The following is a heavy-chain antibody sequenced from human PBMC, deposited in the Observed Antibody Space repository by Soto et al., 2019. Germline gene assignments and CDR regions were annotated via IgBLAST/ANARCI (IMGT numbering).Heavy chain of an antibody. CDR1: GFTFSSYS. V-gene: IGHV3-48*02. CDR2: ISSSSSTI. D-gene: IGHD3-22*01. J-gene: IGHJ4*02. CDR3: ARDMYYYDSSGYYHGGFFDY. Sequence: EVQLVESGGGLVQPGGSLRLSCAAPGFTFSSYSMNWVRQAPGKGLEWVSYISSSSSTIYYADSVKGRFTISRDNAKNSLYLQMNSLRDEDTAVYYCARDMYYYDSSGYYHGGFFDYWGQGTLVTVSS.